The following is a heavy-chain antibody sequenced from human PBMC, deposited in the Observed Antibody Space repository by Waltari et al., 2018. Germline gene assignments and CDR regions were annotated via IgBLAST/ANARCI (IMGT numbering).Heavy chain of an antibody. Sequence: QVQLQESGPGLVKPSETLSLTCAVSGYSISSGYYWGWIRQPPGKGLEWIGSLYHSGSTYYTPALKSRVTISVDTSKNQFSLKLSSVTAADTAVYYCASRIAAAGTDWYFDLWGRGTLVTVSS. CDR2: LYHSGST. D-gene: IGHD6-13*01. CDR3: ASRIAAAGTDWYFDL. CDR1: GYSISSGYY. J-gene: IGHJ2*01. V-gene: IGHV4-38-2*01.